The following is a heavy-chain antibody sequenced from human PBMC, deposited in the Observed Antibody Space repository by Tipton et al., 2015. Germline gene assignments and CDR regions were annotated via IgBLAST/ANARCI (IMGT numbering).Heavy chain of an antibody. CDR3: ARDLEHGMDV. CDR2: ISYSGST. D-gene: IGHD5-24*01. V-gene: IGHV4-59*01. Sequence: TLSLTCNVTGGSINRYYWSWIRQPPGKGLEWMGYISYSGSTHYNPSLKSRVSISLDTSKNHFSLSLTSVTAADTAIYYCARDLEHGMDVWGQGTTVTVSS. J-gene: IGHJ6*02. CDR1: GGSINRYY.